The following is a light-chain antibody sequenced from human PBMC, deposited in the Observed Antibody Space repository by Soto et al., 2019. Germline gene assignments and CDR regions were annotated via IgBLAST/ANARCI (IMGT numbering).Light chain of an antibody. CDR3: QSYDSSLSGSVV. CDR1: SSNIGAGYH. CDR2: GNS. J-gene: IGLJ3*02. Sequence: QSVLTQPPSVSGAPGQRVTISCTGSSSNIGAGYHVHWYQQLPGTAPKLLIYGNSNRPSGVPDRFSGSKSGTSASLAITGLQAEDEADYYCQSYDSSLSGSVVFGGGTKLTDL. V-gene: IGLV1-40*01.